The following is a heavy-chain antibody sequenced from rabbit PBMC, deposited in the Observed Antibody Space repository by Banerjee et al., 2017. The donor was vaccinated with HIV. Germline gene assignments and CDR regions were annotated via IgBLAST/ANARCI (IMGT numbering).Heavy chain of an antibody. Sequence: QEQLEESGGDLVKPEGSLTLTCTASGFSFSTNYWISWVRQAPGKGLEWIGCIYNGDGSTYYASWAKGRFTISKTSSTTVTLQMTSLTAADTATYFCARGLVAGVLDLWGQGTLVTVS. D-gene: IGHD3-3*01. V-gene: IGHV1S45*01. J-gene: IGHJ3*01. CDR3: ARGLVAGVLDL. CDR1: GFSFSTNYW. CDR2: IYNGDGST.